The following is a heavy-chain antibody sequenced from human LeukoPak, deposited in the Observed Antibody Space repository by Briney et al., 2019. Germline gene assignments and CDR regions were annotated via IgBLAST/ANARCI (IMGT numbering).Heavy chain of an antibody. CDR2: INGDGGST. CDR3: AWGSYGYH. CDR1: GFSFCNSW. D-gene: IGHD4-17*01. J-gene: IGHJ5*02. V-gene: IGHV3-74*01. Sequence: GGSLRLSCAASGFSFCNSWMNWVRQAPGKGLVWISRINGDGGSTGYADSVKGRFTISRDNAKNTLYLQMNSLRVEDTAVYYCAWGSYGYHWGQGTLVTVSS.